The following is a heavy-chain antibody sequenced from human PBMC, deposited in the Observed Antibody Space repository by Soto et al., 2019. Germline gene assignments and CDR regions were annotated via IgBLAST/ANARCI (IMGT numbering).Heavy chain of an antibody. CDR2: IYYAGTT. Sequence: PSETLSLTCTASGGSVTGYHWSWIRQPPGRGLEWIGYIYYAGTTLYTPSLNRRVTISVDTSKNQFSLKLSSVTAADTAVYYCARHDAVPKLPNGMGVWGQATTVTVSS. CDR1: GGSVTGYH. CDR3: ARHDAVPKLPNGMGV. J-gene: IGHJ6*02. V-gene: IGHV4-59*02.